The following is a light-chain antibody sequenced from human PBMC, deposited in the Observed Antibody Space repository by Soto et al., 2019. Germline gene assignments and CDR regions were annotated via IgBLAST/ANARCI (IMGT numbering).Light chain of an antibody. V-gene: IGLV7-46*01. J-gene: IGLJ2*01. Sequence: QTVVTQEPSLTLSPGGTVTLTCGSSTGAVTSGHYPYWFQQKPGQAPRTLIYDTSNKHSWTPARFSGSLLGGKAALTLSGAQPEDEADYYCFLSYSGVGEVFGGGTQLTVL. CDR2: DTS. CDR1: TGAVTSGHY. CDR3: FLSYSGVGEV.